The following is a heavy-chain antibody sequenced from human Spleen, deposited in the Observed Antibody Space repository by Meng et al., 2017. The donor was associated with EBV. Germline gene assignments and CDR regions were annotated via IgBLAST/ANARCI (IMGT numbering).Heavy chain of an antibody. CDR2: ISPSGGST. CDR1: GFRFTDYY. Sequence: QVQLVQYGDEVKKPGASVRVSCKTSGFRFTDYYLHWVRQAPGQGLEWMGIISPSGGSTIYPQKFKGRVTMTRDRSTSTVYMELSGLRSDDTAVYYCARDREADCGGGNCYYFNYWGQGTVVTVSS. V-gene: IGHV1-46*01. J-gene: IGHJ4*02. CDR3: ARDREADCGGGNCYYFNY. D-gene: IGHD2-21*01.